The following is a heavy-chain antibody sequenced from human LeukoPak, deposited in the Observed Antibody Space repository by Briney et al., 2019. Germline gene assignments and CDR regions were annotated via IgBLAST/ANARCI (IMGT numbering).Heavy chain of an antibody. V-gene: IGHV4-59*08. CDR1: GGSISSYY. D-gene: IGHD3-22*01. Sequence: KPSETLSLTCTVSGGSISSYYWSWIRQPPGKGLEWIGYIYYTGSTNYNPSLKSRVTMPVDTSKNQFSLNLSSVTAADTAVYYCARLDYCDSSGHHRLPVYWGQGTLVTVSS. J-gene: IGHJ4*02. CDR3: ARLDYCDSSGHHRLPVY. CDR2: IYYTGST.